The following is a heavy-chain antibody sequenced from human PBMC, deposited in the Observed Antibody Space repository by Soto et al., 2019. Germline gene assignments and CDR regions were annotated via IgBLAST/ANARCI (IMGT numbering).Heavy chain of an antibody. CDR1: VYTFTSYY. J-gene: IGHJ3*02. D-gene: IGHD2-2*01. CDR2: INPSGGST. Sequence: XSVKVSCKASVYTFTSYYMHWVRQAPGQGLEWMGIINPSGGSTSYAQKFQGRVTMTRDTSTSTVYMELSSLRSEDTAVYYCARDTIVVVPAAEGPDAFDIWGQGTMVTVSS. CDR3: ARDTIVVVPAAEGPDAFDI. V-gene: IGHV1-46*01.